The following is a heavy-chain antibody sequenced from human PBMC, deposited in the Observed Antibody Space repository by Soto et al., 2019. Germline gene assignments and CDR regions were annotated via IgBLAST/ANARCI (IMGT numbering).Heavy chain of an antibody. V-gene: IGHV4-4*07. Sequence: SETLSLTCTVSGGSISRYCWSWIRQPAGKGLEWIGRIYTSGSTNYNPALKSRVTMSVDTSKNQFSLKLSSVTAADTAVYYCARERKQWLVTDYYSYYGMDVWGQGTTVTVSS. CDR1: GGSISRYC. CDR2: IYTSGST. J-gene: IGHJ6*02. D-gene: IGHD6-19*01. CDR3: ARERKQWLVTDYYSYYGMDV.